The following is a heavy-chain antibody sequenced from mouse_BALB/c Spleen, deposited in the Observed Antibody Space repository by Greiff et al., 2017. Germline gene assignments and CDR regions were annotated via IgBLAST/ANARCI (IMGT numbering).Heavy chain of an antibody. V-gene: IGHV5-17*02. CDR3: ARNYYGSSYGGAMDY. Sequence: EVQLVESGGGLVQPGGSRKLSCAASGFTFSSFGMHWVRQAPEKGLEWVAYISSGSSTIYYADTVKGRFTISRDNPKNTLFLQMTSLRSEDTAMYYCARNYYGSSYGGAMDYWGQGTSVTVSS. CDR1: GFTFSSFG. CDR2: ISSGSSTI. J-gene: IGHJ4*01. D-gene: IGHD1-1*01.